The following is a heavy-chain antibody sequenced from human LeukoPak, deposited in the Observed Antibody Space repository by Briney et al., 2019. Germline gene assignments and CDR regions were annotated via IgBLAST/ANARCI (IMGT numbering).Heavy chain of an antibody. Sequence: SGTLSLTCAVYGGSFSGYYWSWIRQPPGKGLEWIGEINHSGSTNYNPSLKSRVTISVDTSKNQFSLRLSSVTAADTAVYYCARGATVTTMDYYYYYMDVWGKGTTVTVSS. CDR1: GGSFSGYY. J-gene: IGHJ6*03. D-gene: IGHD4-17*01. CDR3: ARGATVTTMDYYYYYMDV. V-gene: IGHV4-34*01. CDR2: INHSGST.